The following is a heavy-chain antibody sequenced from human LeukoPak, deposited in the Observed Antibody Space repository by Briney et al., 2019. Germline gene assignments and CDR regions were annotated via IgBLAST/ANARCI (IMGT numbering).Heavy chain of an antibody. CDR3: ARESYRVGAFDI. D-gene: IGHD3-10*01. CDR2: INHSGST. Sequence: KPSETLSLTCAVYGGSFSGYYWSWIRQPPGKGLEWIGEINHSGSTYYNPSLKSRVTISVDTSKNQFSLKLSSVTAADTAVYYCARESYRVGAFDIWGQGTMVTVSS. CDR1: GGSFSGYY. V-gene: IGHV4-34*01. J-gene: IGHJ3*02.